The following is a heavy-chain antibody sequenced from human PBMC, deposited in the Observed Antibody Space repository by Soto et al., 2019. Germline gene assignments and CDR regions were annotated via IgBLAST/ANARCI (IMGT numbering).Heavy chain of an antibody. Sequence: EVQWLEAGGGLVQPGGCLRLSCAASGFTFSNYAIRWVRQAPGKGREWFSSITVSCDTTYYADSVKGLFTISRDNSKNTVYLQMNSLRIEVTAVYYCAKDPLNYSSSCYLEWWFDPSGQGTLITVSS. CDR1: GFTFSNYA. D-gene: IGHD6-13*01. V-gene: IGHV3-23*01. J-gene: IGHJ5*02. CDR3: AKDPLNYSSSCYLEWWFDP. CDR2: ITVSCDTT.